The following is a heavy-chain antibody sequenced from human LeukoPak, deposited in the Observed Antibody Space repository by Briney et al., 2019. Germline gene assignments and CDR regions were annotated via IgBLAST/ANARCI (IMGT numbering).Heavy chain of an antibody. D-gene: IGHD2-2*02. J-gene: IGHJ4*02. CDR2: ISYDGSNK. V-gene: IGHV3-30*18. CDR1: GFTFSSYG. CDR3: AKVYTRAY. Sequence: PGGSLRLSCAASGFTFSSYGMHWVRQAPGKGLEWVAVISYDGSNKYYADSVKGRFTISRDNSKNTLYLQMNSLRAEDTAVCYCAKVYTRAYWGQGTLVTVSS.